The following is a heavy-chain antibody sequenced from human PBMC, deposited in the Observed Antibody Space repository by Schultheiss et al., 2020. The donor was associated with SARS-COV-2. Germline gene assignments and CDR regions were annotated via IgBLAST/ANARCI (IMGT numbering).Heavy chain of an antibody. V-gene: IGHV4-30-4*01. CDR1: GGSISSGDYY. J-gene: IGHJ4*02. CDR2: IYYSGST. CDR3: ARALDSSGYYPYYFDY. Sequence: SETLSLTCTVSGGSISSGDYYWSWIRQPPGKGLEWIGYIYYSGSTYYNPSLKSRVTISVDTSKNQFSLKLSSVTAADTAVYYCARALDSSGYYPYYFDYWGQGTLVTVSS. D-gene: IGHD3-22*01.